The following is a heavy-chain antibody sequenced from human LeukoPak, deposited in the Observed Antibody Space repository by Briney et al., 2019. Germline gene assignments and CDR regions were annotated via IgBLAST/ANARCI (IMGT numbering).Heavy chain of an antibody. CDR2: INPNSGGT. J-gene: IGHJ4*02. CDR3: AKGWFGELSPLYFDY. D-gene: IGHD3-10*01. CDR1: GYTFTGYY. V-gene: IGHV1-2*02. Sequence: ASVKVSCKASGYTFTGYYMHWVRQAPGQGLEWMGWINPNSGGTNYAQKFQGRVTMTRDTSISTAYMELSRLRSDDTAVCYCAKGWFGELSPLYFDYWGQGTLVTVSS.